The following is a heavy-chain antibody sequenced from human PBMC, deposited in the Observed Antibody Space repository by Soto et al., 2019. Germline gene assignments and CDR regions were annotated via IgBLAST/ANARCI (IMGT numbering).Heavy chain of an antibody. V-gene: IGHV3-33*01. D-gene: IGHD3-22*01. Sequence: GGSLRLSCAASGFTFSSYGMHWVRQAPGKGLEWVAVIWYDGSNKYYADSVKGRFTISRDNSKNPLYLQMNSLRAEDTAVYYCARGGKGYYYDSSGYYTPSGAFDIWGQGTMVTVSS. CDR3: ARGGKGYYYDSSGYYTPSGAFDI. CDR2: IWYDGSNK. J-gene: IGHJ3*02. CDR1: GFTFSSYG.